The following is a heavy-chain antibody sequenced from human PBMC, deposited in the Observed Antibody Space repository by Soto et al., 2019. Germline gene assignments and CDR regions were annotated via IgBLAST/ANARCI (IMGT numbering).Heavy chain of an antibody. J-gene: IGHJ4*02. CDR1: GFIFSNYA. CDR3: ARGTGSGSFLIDY. Sequence: QVQLVGSGGGVVQPGRSLRLSCAASGFIFSNYAMHWVRQAPGQGLEWVALIWSDGSYENYAESVKGRFTIFRDNSKNTLFLQVNGLRVDDTAVYFCARGTGSGSFLIDYWGQGTLVTVSS. V-gene: IGHV3-33*01. CDR2: IWSDGSYE. D-gene: IGHD3-10*01.